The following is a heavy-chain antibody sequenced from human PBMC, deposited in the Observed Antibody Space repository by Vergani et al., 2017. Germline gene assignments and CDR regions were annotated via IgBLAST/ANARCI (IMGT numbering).Heavy chain of an antibody. CDR1: GFTFSSYA. V-gene: IGHV3-21*02. D-gene: IGHD3-10*01. Sequence: EVQLVESGGGLVQPGGSLRLSCAASGFTFSSYAMSWVRQAPGKGLEWVSSISSSKSYIHYADSAKGRFTISRDNDKKSVYLQMDNLRVEDTAVYYCARVLGFGELNNYMDVWGKGTTVIVSS. CDR2: ISSSKSYI. J-gene: IGHJ6*03. CDR3: ARVLGFGELNNYMDV.